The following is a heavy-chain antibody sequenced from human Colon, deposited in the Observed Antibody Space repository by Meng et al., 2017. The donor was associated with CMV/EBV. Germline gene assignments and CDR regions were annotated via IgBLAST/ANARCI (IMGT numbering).Heavy chain of an antibody. Sequence: QASGYTFSTHHVHCVRQAPGQGGKWIGIIFSTNGGTEIAQSFQGRVTVTRDTSTSTVYMDLSSLGSGDTAVYYCATEIPGSAYFDYWGQGTLVNVSS. D-gene: IGHD2-21*01. CDR2: IFSTNGGT. J-gene: IGHJ4*02. V-gene: IGHV1-46*01. CDR1: GYTFSTHH. CDR3: ATEIPGSAYFDY.